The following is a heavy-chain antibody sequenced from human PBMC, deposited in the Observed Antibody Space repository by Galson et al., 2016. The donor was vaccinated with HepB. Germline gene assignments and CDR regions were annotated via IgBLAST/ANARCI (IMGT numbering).Heavy chain of an antibody. Sequence: SLRLSCAVSGVTFSSLSMNWVRQAPGKGLEWVSYLPSENNIKHYADSVRGRFTISRDNAKNSLYLQMNSLRVKDTAAYYCACNRRGVFLLDCWGQGTLVTVSS. CDR1: GVTFSSLS. D-gene: IGHD3-10*01. V-gene: IGHV3-48*01. CDR3: ACNRRGVFLLDC. J-gene: IGHJ4*02. CDR2: LPSENNIK.